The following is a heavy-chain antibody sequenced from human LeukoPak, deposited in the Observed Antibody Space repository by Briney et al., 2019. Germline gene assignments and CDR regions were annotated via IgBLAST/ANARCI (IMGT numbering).Heavy chain of an antibody. CDR1: GFTFSSYW. V-gene: IGHV3-7*03. CDR2: IKDDGSEK. Sequence: GGSLRLSCAASGFTFSSYWMSWVRQAPGKGLEWVANIKDDGSEKYYVDSVKGRFTISRDNAKNSLYLQMSSLRAEDTAVYYCARGRGWYHIEYWGQGTLVTASS. CDR3: ARGRGWYHIEY. J-gene: IGHJ4*02. D-gene: IGHD6-19*01.